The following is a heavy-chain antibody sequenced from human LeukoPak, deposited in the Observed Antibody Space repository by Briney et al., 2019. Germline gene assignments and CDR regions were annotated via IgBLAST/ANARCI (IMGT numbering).Heavy chain of an antibody. V-gene: IGHV4-34*01. CDR2: INHSGST. CDR3: AREVSAADSSGWQIDY. CDR1: GGSFSGYY. Sequence: SETLSLTCAVYGGSFSGYYWSWIRQPPGKGLEWIGEINHSGSTNYNPSLKSRVTISVDTSKNQFSLKLSSVTAADTAVYYCAREVSAADSSGWQIDYWGQGTLVTVSS. D-gene: IGHD6-19*01. J-gene: IGHJ4*02.